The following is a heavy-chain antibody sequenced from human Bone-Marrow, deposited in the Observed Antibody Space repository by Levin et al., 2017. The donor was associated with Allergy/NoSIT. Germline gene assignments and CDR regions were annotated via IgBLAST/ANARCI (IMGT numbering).Heavy chain of an antibody. D-gene: IGHD2/OR15-2a*01. CDR1: GFTFDDYG. V-gene: IGHV3-20*01. CDR2: LPFPFLPL. CDR3: ARHRSTMNIHDGFDS. J-gene: IGHJ3*02. Sequence: SLRLSCAASGFTFDDYGMRWVRQAPGNLFDVFSFLPFPFLPLSSSSSFKGRLTISRDNAKNSLYLQMNSLRAEDTALYHCARHRSTMNIHDGFDSWGQGTMVTVSS.